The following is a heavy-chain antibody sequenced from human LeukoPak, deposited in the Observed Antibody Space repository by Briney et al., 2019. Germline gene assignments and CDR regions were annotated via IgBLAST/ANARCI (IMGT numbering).Heavy chain of an antibody. D-gene: IGHD6-6*01. V-gene: IGHV3-30*18. Sequence: GRSLRLSCAASGFTFSKYGVHWVRQAPGKGLEWVAVISDAGSEKYYADSVKGRFTISRDNSKNTLYLQMNSLRAEDTAVYYCAKVQQLGTYYYYGMDVWGQGTTVTVSS. CDR1: GFTFSKYG. J-gene: IGHJ6*02. CDR2: ISDAGSEK. CDR3: AKVQQLGTYYYYGMDV.